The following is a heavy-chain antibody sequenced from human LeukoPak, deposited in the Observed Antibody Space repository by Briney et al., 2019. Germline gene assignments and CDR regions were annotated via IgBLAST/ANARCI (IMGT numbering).Heavy chain of an antibody. Sequence: GRSLRLPCAASGFTFSSYAMHWVRQAPGKGLEWVAVISYDGSNKYYADSVKGRFTISRDNSKNTLYLQMNSLRAEDTAVYYCARGWDSSVVVTGFDYWGQGTLVTVSS. CDR2: ISYDGSNK. J-gene: IGHJ4*02. D-gene: IGHD3-22*01. CDR1: GFTFSSYA. CDR3: ARGWDSSVVVTGFDY. V-gene: IGHV3-30*04.